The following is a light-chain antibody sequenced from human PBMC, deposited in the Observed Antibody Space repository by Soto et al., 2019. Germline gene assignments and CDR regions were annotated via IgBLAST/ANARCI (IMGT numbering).Light chain of an antibody. V-gene: IGKV3-20*01. CDR3: QQYGSSPT. CDR2: GAS. CDR1: QSVSSSH. Sequence: EIVLTQSPGTLSLSPGERATLSCRASQSVSSSHLAWYQQKPGQAPRLLIYGASSRATGIPERFSGSGSGTDFTLTISRLEPEDFAVYYCQQYGSSPTFGQGTKVDIK. J-gene: IGKJ1*01.